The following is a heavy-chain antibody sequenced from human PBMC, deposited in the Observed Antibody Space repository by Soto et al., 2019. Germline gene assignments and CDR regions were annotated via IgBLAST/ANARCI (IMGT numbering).Heavy chain of an antibody. CDR1: GFTFSSYA. D-gene: IGHD3-3*01. CDR2: ISGSGGST. J-gene: IGHJ5*02. Sequence: EVQLLESGGGLVQPGGSLRLSCAASGFTFSSYAMSWVRQAPGKGLEWVSAISGSGGSTYYADSVKGRFTISRDNSKNTLYLQMTSLRVEDTSVYYCAKVRPRNDCWSGHNWFDPWGQGTLVTVSS. CDR3: AKVRPRNDCWSGHNWFDP. V-gene: IGHV3-23*01.